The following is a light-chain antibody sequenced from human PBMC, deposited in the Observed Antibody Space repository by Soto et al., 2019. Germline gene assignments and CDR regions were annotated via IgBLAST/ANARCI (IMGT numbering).Light chain of an antibody. J-gene: IGKJ1*01. V-gene: IGKV3-15*01. Sequence: EIVMTQSPFTLSVSPGERATLSCRAGQSVSSNLAWYQQKPGQAPRLLIYGASTRTTGIPARFTGSGSGTEFTLTISSLQFDDSAVYYCQQYNNWWTFGQGTKVDIK. CDR1: QSVSSN. CDR2: GAS. CDR3: QQYNNWWT.